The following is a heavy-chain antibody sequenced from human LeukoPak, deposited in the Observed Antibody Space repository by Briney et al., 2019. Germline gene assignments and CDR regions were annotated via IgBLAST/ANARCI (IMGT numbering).Heavy chain of an antibody. V-gene: IGHV1-2*02. D-gene: IGHD2-2*01. Sequence: GASVKVSCKASGYTFTGYYMHWVRQAPGQGLEWMGWINPNSGGTNYAQKFQGRVTMTRDTSISTAYMGLSRLRSDDTAVYYCARVTGSIVVVPAATLAYYFDYWGQGTLVTVSS. J-gene: IGHJ4*02. CDR2: INPNSGGT. CDR1: GYTFTGYY. CDR3: ARVTGSIVVVPAATLAYYFDY.